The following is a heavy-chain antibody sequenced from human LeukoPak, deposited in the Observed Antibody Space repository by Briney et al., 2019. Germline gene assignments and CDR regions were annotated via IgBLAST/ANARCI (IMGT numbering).Heavy chain of an antibody. D-gene: IGHD3-9*01. J-gene: IGHJ6*02. CDR2: ISSSGTTI. Sequence: GGSLRLSCAASGFTFSDYYMSWIRQAPGKGLEWVSYISSSGTTIYYADSVKGRFTISRDNAKNSLYLQMNSLRAEDTAVCYCARDITIFAMDVWGQGTTVTVSS. CDR3: ARDITIFAMDV. CDR1: GFTFSDYY. V-gene: IGHV3-11*04.